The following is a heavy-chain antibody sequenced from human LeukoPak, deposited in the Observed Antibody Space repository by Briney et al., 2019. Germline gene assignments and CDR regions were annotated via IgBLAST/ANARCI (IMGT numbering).Heavy chain of an antibody. J-gene: IGHJ4*02. CDR1: GYIFTSYY. CDR2: INPSGGST. CDR3: ARGPSITTTGYDGGDEFDY. V-gene: IGHV1-46*01. D-gene: IGHD5-12*01. Sequence: ASVKVSCKASGYIFTSYYMHWVRQAPGQGLEWMGIINPSGGSTGYAQKFQGRVTMTRDTSTSTVYMELSSLRSDDTAVYYCARGPSITTTGYDGGDEFDYWGQGTLVTVSS.